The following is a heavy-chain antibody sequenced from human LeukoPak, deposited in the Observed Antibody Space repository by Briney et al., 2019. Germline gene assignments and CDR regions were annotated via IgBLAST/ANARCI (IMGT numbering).Heavy chain of an antibody. CDR2: INSDGTST. D-gene: IGHD5-18*01. V-gene: IGHV3-74*01. CDR3: ARGASGYSYG. CDR1: GSTFSSYW. Sequence: GGSLRLSCAASGSTFSSYWMHWVRQVPGKGLVWVSRINSDGTSTTYADSVKGRFTISRDNAKNTLYLQMNNLRAEDTAVYYCARGASGYSYGWGQGTLITVSS. J-gene: IGHJ4*02.